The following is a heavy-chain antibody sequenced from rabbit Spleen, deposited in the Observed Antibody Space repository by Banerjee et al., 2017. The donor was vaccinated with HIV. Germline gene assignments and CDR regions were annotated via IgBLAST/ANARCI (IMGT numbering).Heavy chain of an antibody. D-gene: IGHD8-1*01. CDR3: ARDGAGGSYFAL. Sequence: QEQLEESGGGLVQPGGSLTLSCKVSGIALINNAMIWVRQAPGKGLEWIGYIDPVFGTTYYANWVNGRFSISRENAQNTVFLQMTSLTAADTATYFCARDGAGGSYFALWGQGTLVTVS. V-gene: IGHV1S47*01. CDR1: GIALINNA. J-gene: IGHJ6*01. CDR2: IDPVFGTT.